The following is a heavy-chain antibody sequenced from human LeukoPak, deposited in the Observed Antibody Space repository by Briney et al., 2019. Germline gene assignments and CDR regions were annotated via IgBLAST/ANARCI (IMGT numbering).Heavy chain of an antibody. CDR1: GFTFDDYG. V-gene: IGHV3-20*01. J-gene: IGHJ6*03. CDR2: INWNGGST. Sequence: GESLKISCAASGFTFDDYGMSWVRQAPGKGLEWVSGINWNGGSTGYADSVKGRFTISRDNAKNSLYLQMNSLRAEDTALYHCARVPYSGYYYYMDVWGKGTTVTVSS. D-gene: IGHD2-15*01. CDR3: ARVPYSGYYYYMDV.